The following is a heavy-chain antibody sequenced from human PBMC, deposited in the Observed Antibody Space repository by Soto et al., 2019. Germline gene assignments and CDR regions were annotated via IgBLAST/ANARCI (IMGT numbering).Heavy chain of an antibody. D-gene: IGHD1-26*01. Sequence: ASVKVSCKASGYTFTGYYMHWVRQAPGQGLEWMGWINPNSGGTNYAQKFQGWVTMTRDTSISTAYMELGRLGSDDTAVYYCARDLEFGGSLNQGFDYWGQGTLVTVSS. V-gene: IGHV1-2*04. CDR2: INPNSGGT. J-gene: IGHJ4*02. CDR1: GYTFTGYY. CDR3: ARDLEFGGSLNQGFDY.